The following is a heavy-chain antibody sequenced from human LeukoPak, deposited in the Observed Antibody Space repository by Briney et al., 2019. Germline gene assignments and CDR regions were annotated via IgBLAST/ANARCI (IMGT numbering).Heavy chain of an antibody. CDR2: INGDGRNI. J-gene: IGHJ4*02. V-gene: IGHV3-74*01. CDR3: AKDFESYGPQKYGDYVDY. Sequence: GGSLRLSCVASGFTFSSYWMHWVRQDPRKGLVWVSRINGDGRNINYADSVRGRFTISRDNAKNTLYLQMNTLRVEDTAVYYCAKDFESYGPQKYGDYVDYWGQGTLVTVSS. CDR1: GFTFSSYW. D-gene: IGHD4-17*01.